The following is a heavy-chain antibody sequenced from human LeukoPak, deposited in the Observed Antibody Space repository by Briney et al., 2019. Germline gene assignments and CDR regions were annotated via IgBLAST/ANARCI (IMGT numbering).Heavy chain of an antibody. Sequence: PSETLSLTCTVSGGSISSSSYYWGWIRQPPGKGLEWIGSIYYSGSTYYNPSLKSRVTISVDTSKNQFSLKLSSVTAADTAEYYCARLVATIRDLDYWGQGTLVTVSS. D-gene: IGHD5-12*01. CDR3: ARLVATIRDLDY. V-gene: IGHV4-39*01. CDR2: IYYSGST. J-gene: IGHJ4*02. CDR1: GGSISSSSYY.